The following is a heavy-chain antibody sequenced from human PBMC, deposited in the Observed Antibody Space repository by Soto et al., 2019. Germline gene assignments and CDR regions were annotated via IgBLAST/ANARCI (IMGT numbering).Heavy chain of an antibody. D-gene: IGHD5-18*01. CDR2: ISYDGSNK. J-gene: IGHJ4*02. Sequence: VHLVESGGGLIQPGGSLRLSCAASGFTFSSYGMHWVRQAPGKGLEWVAVISYDGSNKYYADSVKGRFTISRDNSKNTLYLQMNSLRAEDTAVYYCAKEARGYSYGYLYYFDYWGQGTLVTVSS. CDR1: GFTFSSYG. CDR3: AKEARGYSYGYLYYFDY. V-gene: IGHV3-30*18.